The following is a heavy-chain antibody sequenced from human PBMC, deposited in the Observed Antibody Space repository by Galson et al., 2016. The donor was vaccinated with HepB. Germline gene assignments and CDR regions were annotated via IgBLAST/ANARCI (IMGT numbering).Heavy chain of an antibody. CDR2: IYWDDDK. Sequence: PALVKPTQTLTLTCTFSGFSLSTGGVGVGWIRQPPGKALEWLALIYWDDDKRYTPSLRRRLTITKGTSKNQVVLTMTNMDPVDTATYFCAHRRTDGYRRYFDYWGQGTLVTVSS. V-gene: IGHV2-5*02. D-gene: IGHD5-24*01. J-gene: IGHJ4*02. CDR1: GFSLSTGGVG. CDR3: AHRRTDGYRRYFDY.